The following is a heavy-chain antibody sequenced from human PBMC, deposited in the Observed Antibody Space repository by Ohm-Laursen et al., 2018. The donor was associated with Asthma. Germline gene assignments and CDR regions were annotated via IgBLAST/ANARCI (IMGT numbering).Heavy chain of an antibody. CDR1: GFTFSDYA. V-gene: IGHV3-30-3*01. CDR3: ARDHPSYYYDSSGYYPDY. J-gene: IGHJ4*02. CDR2: ISYDGSNK. D-gene: IGHD3-22*01. Sequence: SLRLSCAASGFTFSDYAMHWVRQAPGKGLEWVAVISYDGSNKYYADSVKGRFTISRDNSKNTLYLQMNSLRAEDTAVYYCARDHPSYYYDSSGYYPDYWGQGTLVTVSS.